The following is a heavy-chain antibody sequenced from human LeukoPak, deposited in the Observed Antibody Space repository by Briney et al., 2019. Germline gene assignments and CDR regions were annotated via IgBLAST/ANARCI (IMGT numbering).Heavy chain of an antibody. CDR3: ARGPTPSHDYGDSYYYYYYYMDV. J-gene: IGHJ6*03. Sequence: GTFSSYAXXXXXQAXXQGLXXXXXXXPIFGTANYAQKFQGRVTITADESTSTAYMELSSLRSEDTAVYYCARGPTPSHDYGDSYYYYYYYMDVWGKGTTVTVSS. V-gene: IGHV1-69*01. CDR1: GTFSSYA. D-gene: IGHD4-17*01. CDR2: XXPIFGTA.